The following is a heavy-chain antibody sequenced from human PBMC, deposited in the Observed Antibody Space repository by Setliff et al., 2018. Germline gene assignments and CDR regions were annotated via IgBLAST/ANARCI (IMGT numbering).Heavy chain of an antibody. V-gene: IGHV4-31*03. CDR3: ARDPLTTNRRRAFDI. CDR1: GGSISSGGYY. J-gene: IGHJ3*02. D-gene: IGHD4-17*01. Sequence: SETLSLTCTVSGGSISSGGYYWSWIRQHPGKGLEWIGYIYYSGSTYYNPALKSRVTISVDTSKNQFSLKLSSVTAADTAVYYCARDPLTTNRRRAFDIWGQGTMVTVSS. CDR2: IYYSGST.